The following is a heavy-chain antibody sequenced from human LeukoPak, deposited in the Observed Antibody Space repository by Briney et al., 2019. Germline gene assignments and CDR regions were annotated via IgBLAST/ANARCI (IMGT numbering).Heavy chain of an antibody. V-gene: IGHV4-34*01. CDR1: GGSFSGYY. J-gene: IGHJ4*02. CDR2: INHSGIT. Sequence: SETLSLTCAVYGGSFSGYYWSWIRQPPGKGLEWIGEINHSGITNHNPSLKSRVTISVDTSKNEVSLKLNPVSAADTAVYYCASVELATTNFDSWGQGALVTVSS. CDR3: ASVELATTNFDS. D-gene: IGHD5-24*01.